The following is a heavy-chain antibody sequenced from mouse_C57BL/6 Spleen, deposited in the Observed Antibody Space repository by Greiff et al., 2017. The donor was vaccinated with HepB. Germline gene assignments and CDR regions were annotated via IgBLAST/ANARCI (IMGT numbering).Heavy chain of an antibody. V-gene: IGHV3-1*01. J-gene: IGHJ3*01. D-gene: IGHD2-2*01. CDR1: GYSITSGYD. CDR3: AHMVTTTGFAY. CDR2: ISYSGST. Sequence: EVMLVESGPGMVKPSQSLSLTCTVTGYSITSGYDWHWIRHFPGNKLEWMGYISYSGSTNYNPSLKSRISITHDTSKNHFFLKLNSVTTEDTATYYCAHMVTTTGFAYWGQGTLVTVSA.